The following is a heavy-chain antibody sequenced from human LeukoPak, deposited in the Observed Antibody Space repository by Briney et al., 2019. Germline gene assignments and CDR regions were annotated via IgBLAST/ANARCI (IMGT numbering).Heavy chain of an antibody. J-gene: IGHJ4*02. CDR3: TTEESDYGGFDY. D-gene: IGHD4-17*01. CDR1: GFTFSNAW. V-gene: IGHV3-15*01. CDR2: IKSKTDGGTT. Sequence: GGSLRLSCAASGFTFSNAWMSWVRQAPGKGLEWVGRIKSKTDGGTTDYAAPVKGRFTISRDDSKNTLFLQMNSLETEDTAVYYCTTEESDYGGFDYWGQGTLVTVSS.